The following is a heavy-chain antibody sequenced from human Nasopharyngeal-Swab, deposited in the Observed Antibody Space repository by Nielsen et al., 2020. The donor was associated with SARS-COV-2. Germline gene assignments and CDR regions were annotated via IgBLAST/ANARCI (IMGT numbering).Heavy chain of an antibody. CDR3: ASLSGSYDAFDI. V-gene: IGHV1-69*13. CDR1: GGTFSSYA. CDR2: IIPIFGTA. D-gene: IGHD3-22*01. Sequence: SVKISYKASGGTFSSYAISWVRQAPGQGLEWMGGIIPIFGTANYAQKFQGRVTITADESTSTAYMELSSLRSEDTAVYYCASLSGSYDAFDIWGQGTMVTVSS. J-gene: IGHJ3*02.